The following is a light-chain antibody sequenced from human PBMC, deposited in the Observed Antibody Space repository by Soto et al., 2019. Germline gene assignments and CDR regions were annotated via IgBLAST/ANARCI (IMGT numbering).Light chain of an antibody. CDR1: SSDFGDDKY. Sequence: QSALTQPASVSGSPGQSITVSCTGSSSDFGDDKYVSWYQQHPGKAPKLMIYEVSNRPSGVSNRFSGSKSGNTASLTISGLQAEDEADYYCSSYTSSSTHVVFGGGTKLTVL. CDR2: EVS. CDR3: SSYTSSSTHVV. V-gene: IGLV2-14*01. J-gene: IGLJ2*01.